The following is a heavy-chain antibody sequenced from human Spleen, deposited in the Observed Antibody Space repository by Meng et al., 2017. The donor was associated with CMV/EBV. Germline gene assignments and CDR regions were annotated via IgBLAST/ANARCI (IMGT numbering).Heavy chain of an antibody. CDR1: GYTFTGYY. D-gene: IGHD2-2*02. Sequence: ASVKVSCKASGYTFTGYYVHWVRQAPGQGLEWMGWIHPNSGGTDYAQKFQGRVTMTRDTSISTAYMELSSLRSEDTAVYYCARDVVVVPAAIQDDGYYYYGMDVWGQGTTVTVSS. V-gene: IGHV1-2*02. CDR2: IHPNSGGT. J-gene: IGHJ6*02. CDR3: ARDVVVVPAAIQDDGYYYYGMDV.